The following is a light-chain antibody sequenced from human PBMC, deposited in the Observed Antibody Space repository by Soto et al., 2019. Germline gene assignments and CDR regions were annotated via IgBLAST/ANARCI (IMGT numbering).Light chain of an antibody. J-gene: IGKJ1*01. CDR3: QQYGSSRT. V-gene: IGKV3-20*01. CDR2: GAS. Sequence: EIVLTQSPGTLSLSPGERATLACRASQSLSSSYLAWHQQKPGQAPRLLIYGASTRASGIPDRFSGSWSGTAFTLPISRLEPEDFAVYYCQQYGSSRTFGQGTKVEIK. CDR1: QSLSSSY.